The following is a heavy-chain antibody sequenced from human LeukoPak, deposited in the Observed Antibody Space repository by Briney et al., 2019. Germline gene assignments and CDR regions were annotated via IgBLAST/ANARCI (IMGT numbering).Heavy chain of an antibody. V-gene: IGHV3-7*05. CDR2: IKLDGTEK. CDR1: GFTFSSYW. J-gene: IGHJ4*02. Sequence: GGSLRLSCAASGFTFSSYWMHWVRQAPGKGLEWVANIKLDGTEKYYVDSVKGRFTISRDNAKNSLYLQMNSLRAEDTAVYYCAKPKYTVAGSNFFDYWGQGTLVTVSS. D-gene: IGHD6-19*01. CDR3: AKPKYTVAGSNFFDY.